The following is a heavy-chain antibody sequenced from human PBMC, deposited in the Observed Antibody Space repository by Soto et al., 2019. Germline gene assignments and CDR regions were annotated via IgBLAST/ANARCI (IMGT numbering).Heavy chain of an antibody. CDR3: AKTPIAARLVRFYFDY. CDR1: GFTFSGYG. J-gene: IGHJ4*02. Sequence: PGGSLRLSCAASGFTFSGYGMHWVRQAPGKGLEWVAVISYDGSNKYYADSVKGRFTISRDNSKNTLYLQMSSLRAEDTAVYYCAKTPIAARLVRFYFDYWGQGTLVTVSS. D-gene: IGHD6-6*01. CDR2: ISYDGSNK. V-gene: IGHV3-30*18.